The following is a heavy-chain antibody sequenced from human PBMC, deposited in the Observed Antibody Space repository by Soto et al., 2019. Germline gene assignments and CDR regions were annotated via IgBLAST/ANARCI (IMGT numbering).Heavy chain of an antibody. J-gene: IGHJ4*02. CDR2: INPSGGST. D-gene: IGHD5-12*01. CDR3: ASLGGGYSGYDVVSY. V-gene: IGHV1-46*01. Sequence: QVQLVQSGAEVKKPGASVKVSCKASGYTFTSYYMHWVRQAPGQGLEWMGIINPSGGSTSYAQKCQGRVTMTRDTSTSTVYMELSSLRSEDTAVYYCASLGGGYSGYDVVSYWGQGTLVTVSS. CDR1: GYTFTSYY.